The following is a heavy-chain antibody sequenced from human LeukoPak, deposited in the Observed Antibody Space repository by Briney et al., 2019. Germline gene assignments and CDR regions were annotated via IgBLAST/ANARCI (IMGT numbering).Heavy chain of an antibody. CDR2: ITSSSSNI. J-gene: IGHJ4*02. CDR1: GFTFSNYN. Sequence: GGSLRLSCEASGFTFSNYNMNWVRQAPGKGLEWIPYITSSSSNIYYADSVKGRFTISRDNAKNSLYLQMNSLRDDDTAVYYCASQVVIGRDYWGQGALVTVSS. D-gene: IGHD2-21*01. V-gene: IGHV3-48*02. CDR3: ASQVVIGRDY.